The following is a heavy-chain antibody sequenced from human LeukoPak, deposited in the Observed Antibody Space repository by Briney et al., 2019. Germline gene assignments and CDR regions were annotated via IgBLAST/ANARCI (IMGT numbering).Heavy chain of an antibody. V-gene: IGHV3-7*01. CDR3: ARYNSDWGCLDP. D-gene: IGHD6-19*01. CDR2: IKPDGSEK. J-gene: IGHJ5*02. Sequence: GGSLRLSCAASGFTFSSYWMSWCRQAPGKRLEGVANIKPDGSEKNYVDSVKGRFTISRDNAKKSLSLQMNSLRAEDTAVYYCARYNSDWGCLDPWGQGTLVTVSS. CDR1: GFTFSSYW.